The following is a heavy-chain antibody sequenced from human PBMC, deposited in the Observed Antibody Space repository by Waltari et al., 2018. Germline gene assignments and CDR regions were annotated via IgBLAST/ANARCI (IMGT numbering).Heavy chain of an antibody. Sequence: QVQLVESGGGVVQPGRSLRLSCAASGFTFSSYGMHWVRQAPGKGLEWVAVIWYDGSNKYYADSVKGRFTISRDNSKNTLYLQMNSLRAEDTAVYYCAKGGAAAGPFDYWGQGTLVTVSS. J-gene: IGHJ4*02. CDR1: GFTFSSYG. D-gene: IGHD6-13*01. V-gene: IGHV3-33*06. CDR3: AKGGAAAGPFDY. CDR2: IWYDGSNK.